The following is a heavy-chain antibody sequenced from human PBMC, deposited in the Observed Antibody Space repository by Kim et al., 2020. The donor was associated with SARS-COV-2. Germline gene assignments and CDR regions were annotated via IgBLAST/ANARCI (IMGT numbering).Heavy chain of an antibody. CDR2: IIPIFGTA. Sequence: SVKVSCKASGGTFSSYAISWVRQAPGQGLEWMGGIIPIFGTANYAQKFQGRVTITADESTSTAYMELSSLRSEDTAVYYCARDPGPGSPAAGTSDYWGQGTLVTVSS. CDR3: ARDPGPGSPAAGTSDY. CDR1: GGTFSSYA. V-gene: IGHV1-69*13. D-gene: IGHD6-13*01. J-gene: IGHJ4*02.